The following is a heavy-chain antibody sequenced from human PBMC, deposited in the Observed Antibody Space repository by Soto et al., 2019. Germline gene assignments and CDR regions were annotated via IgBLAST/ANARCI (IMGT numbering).Heavy chain of an antibody. J-gene: IGHJ4*02. CDR3: ARDRDIVVVVAAYGDYGYFDY. CDR1: GFTFSSYG. Sequence: QVQLVESGGGVVQPGRSLRLSCAASGFTFSSYGMHWVRQAPGKGLEWVAVIWYDGSNKYYADSVKGRFTISRDNSKNTLYLQMNSLRAEETAVYYCARDRDIVVVVAAYGDYGYFDYWGQGSLVTVSS. D-gene: IGHD2-15*01. CDR2: IWYDGSNK. V-gene: IGHV3-33*01.